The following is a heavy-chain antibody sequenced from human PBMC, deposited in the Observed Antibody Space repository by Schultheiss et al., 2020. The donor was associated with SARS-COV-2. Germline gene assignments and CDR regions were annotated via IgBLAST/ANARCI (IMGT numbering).Heavy chain of an antibody. V-gene: IGHV3-23*01. CDR1: GFTFSSYA. D-gene: IGHD2-2*01. J-gene: IGHJ4*02. CDR2: VSGSGGGT. Sequence: GESLKISCAASGFTFSSYAMSWVRQAPGKGLEWVSSVSGSGGGTSYLDSVKGRFTISRDNSKNTLYLQMNSLRAEDTAVYYCAKRPLYCSSSSCLDYWGQGTLVTVSS. CDR3: AKRPLYCSSSSCLDY.